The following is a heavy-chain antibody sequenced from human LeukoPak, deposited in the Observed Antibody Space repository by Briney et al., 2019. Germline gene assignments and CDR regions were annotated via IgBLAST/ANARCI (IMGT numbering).Heavy chain of an antibody. Sequence: GGSLRLSCAASGFTFSSYEMNWVRQAPGKGLEWVSYISSSGSTIYYADSVKGRFTISRDNAKNSLYLQMNSLRAEDTAVYYCARDLLNYYDSSGYYTYYYGMDVWGQGTTVTVSS. CDR1: GFTFSSYE. V-gene: IGHV3-48*03. CDR2: ISSSGSTI. D-gene: IGHD3-22*01. J-gene: IGHJ6*02. CDR3: ARDLLNYYDSSGYYTYYYGMDV.